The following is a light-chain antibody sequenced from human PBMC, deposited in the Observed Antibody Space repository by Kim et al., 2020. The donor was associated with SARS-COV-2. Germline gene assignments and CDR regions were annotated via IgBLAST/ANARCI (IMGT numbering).Light chain of an antibody. CDR1: QTISSSY. J-gene: IGKJ1*01. V-gene: IGKV3-20*01. CDR2: GAS. CDR3: QQFVTSPWT. Sequence: EIVLTQSPGTLSLSPGERATLSCRASQTISSSYLAWYQQKPGQAPKLLIYGASNRATDIPNRFSGSGSGTDFALTIRRLEPEDVAVYYCQQFVTSPWTFGQGTKVEI.